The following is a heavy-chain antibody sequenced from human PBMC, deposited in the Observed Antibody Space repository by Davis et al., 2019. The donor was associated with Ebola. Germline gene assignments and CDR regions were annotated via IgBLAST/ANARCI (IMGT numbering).Heavy chain of an antibody. D-gene: IGHD3-10*01. CDR3: ARDKRITMVRGVIDWFNP. CDR1: GFTFSSYW. CDR2: IKQDGSEN. J-gene: IGHJ5*02. Sequence: GESLKISCAASGFTFSSYWMPWVRQAPGKGLEWVANIKQDGSENYYADSVKGRFTISRDNAKNSLYLQMNSLRAENTAVYYCARDKRITMVRGVIDWFNPWGQGTLVTVSS. V-gene: IGHV3-7*03.